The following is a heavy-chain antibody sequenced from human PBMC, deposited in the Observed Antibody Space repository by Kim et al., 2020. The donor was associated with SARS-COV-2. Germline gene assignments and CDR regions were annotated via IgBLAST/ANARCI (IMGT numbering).Heavy chain of an antibody. D-gene: IGHD5-18*01. V-gene: IGHV3-21*01. CDR3: ARDGDTSYYYGMDV. J-gene: IGHJ6*02. Sequence: SVKGRFTITRDNDKNSLDLQMNSLRAEDTAVYYCARDGDTSYYYGMDVWGQGTTVTVSS.